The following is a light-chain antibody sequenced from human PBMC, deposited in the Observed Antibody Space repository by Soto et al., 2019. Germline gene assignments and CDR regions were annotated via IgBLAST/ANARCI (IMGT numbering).Light chain of an antibody. CDR2: AAS. V-gene: IGKV1-27*01. CDR1: QGISNY. J-gene: IGKJ4*01. Sequence: DIQMTQSPSALSASVGDRVTITCRASQGISNYLACYQQIPGKVPKLLISAASTLQSGVPSRFSSSGSGTDFTLTISSLQPEDVATYYCQQYTNVPAFGGGTKVEIK. CDR3: QQYTNVPA.